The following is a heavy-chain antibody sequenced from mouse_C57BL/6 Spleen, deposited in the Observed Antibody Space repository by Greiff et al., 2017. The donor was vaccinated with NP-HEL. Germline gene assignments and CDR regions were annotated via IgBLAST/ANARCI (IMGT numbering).Heavy chain of an antibody. Sequence: VQLQQPGAELVRPGSSVTLSCKASGYTFTSYWMHWVKQRPIQGLEWIGNIYPSDSETHYNQKFKDKATLTVDKSSSTAYMQLSSLTSEDSAVYYCARSRDGYYGYFDVWGTGTTVTVSS. V-gene: IGHV1-52*01. CDR2: IYPSDSET. CDR3: ARSRDGYYGYFDV. CDR1: GYTFTSYW. J-gene: IGHJ1*03. D-gene: IGHD2-3*01.